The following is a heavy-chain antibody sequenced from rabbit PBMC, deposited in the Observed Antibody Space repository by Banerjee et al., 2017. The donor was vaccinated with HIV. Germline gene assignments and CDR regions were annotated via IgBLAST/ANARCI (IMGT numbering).Heavy chain of an antibody. Sequence: QSLEESGGDLVKPGASLTLTCTASGFSFSSSYWICWVRQAPGKGLEYIGCIYGGSSGSTYYASWAKGRFTISKTSSTTVTLQMTSLTAADTASYFCARDLAGVIGWNFGLWGQGTLVTVS. D-gene: IGHD4-1*01. CDR1: GFSFSSSYW. CDR2: IYGGSSGST. CDR3: ARDLAGVIGWNFGL. J-gene: IGHJ3*01. V-gene: IGHV1S40*01.